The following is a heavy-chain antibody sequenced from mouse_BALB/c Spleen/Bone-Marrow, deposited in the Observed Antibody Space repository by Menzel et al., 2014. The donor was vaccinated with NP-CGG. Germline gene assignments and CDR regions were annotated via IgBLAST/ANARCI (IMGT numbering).Heavy chain of an antibody. D-gene: IGHD4-1*01. CDR1: GYTFTSYT. V-gene: IGHV1-4*01. Sequence: QVQLKQSGAELARPGASVKMSCKTSGYTFTSYTIYWIKQRPGQGLEWIGYINPTSYYTDYNQKFKDKATLTSDKSSSTAYMQLNSLTSEDSAVYYCAREGLGRGYWGQGTTLTVSS. CDR2: INPTSYYT. CDR3: AREGLGRGY. J-gene: IGHJ2*01.